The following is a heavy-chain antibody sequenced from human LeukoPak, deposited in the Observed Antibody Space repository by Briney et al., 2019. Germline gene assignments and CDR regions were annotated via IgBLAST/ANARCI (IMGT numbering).Heavy chain of an antibody. CDR1: GFTVSTNY. J-gene: IGHJ4*02. V-gene: IGHV3-53*01. Sequence: GGSLRLSFEASGFTVSTNYMSWVRKPQGRGLEWVSVIYSGGSTYCADSVKGRFTISRDNSKNTLYLQMNSLRAEDTAVYYCARDDSSGYYHDYWGQGTLVTVSS. D-gene: IGHD3-22*01. CDR2: IYSGGST. CDR3: ARDDSSGYYHDY.